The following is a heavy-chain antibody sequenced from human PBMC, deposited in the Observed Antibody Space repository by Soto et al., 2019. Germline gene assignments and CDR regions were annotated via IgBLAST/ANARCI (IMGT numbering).Heavy chain of an antibody. V-gene: IGHV1-8*01. CDR1: GYTFTSYD. D-gene: IGHD6-13*01. CDR2: MNPHSGNT. Sequence: QVQLVQSGAEVKKPGASEKVSCKASGYTFTSYDINWVRQATGQGLEWMGWMNPHSGNTGSAQKFQGRVTMTRNTSITTAYMELSSLRSEDTAVYYCARKRRDSSSWYNWFDPWGQGTLVTVSS. J-gene: IGHJ5*02. CDR3: ARKRRDSSSWYNWFDP.